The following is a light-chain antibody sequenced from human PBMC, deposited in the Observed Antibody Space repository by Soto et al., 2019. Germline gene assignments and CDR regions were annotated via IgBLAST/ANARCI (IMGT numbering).Light chain of an antibody. V-gene: IGLV2-11*01. CDR2: DVS. J-gene: IGLJ1*01. CDR1: SSDVGGYNY. CDR3: CSYAGSYTHV. Sequence: QSALTQPRSVSGSPGQSVTISCTGTSSDVGGYNYVSWYQQHPGKVPKRMIYDVSKRPSGVPDRFSGSKSGNTASLTISGLQAEDEADYYCCSYAGSYTHVFGSGTKLTVL.